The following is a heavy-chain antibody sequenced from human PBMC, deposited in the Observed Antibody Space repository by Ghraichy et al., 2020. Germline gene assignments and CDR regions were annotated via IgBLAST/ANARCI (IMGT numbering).Heavy chain of an antibody. Sequence: GGSLRLSCEASGFTFSSYWMTWVRQAPGKGLEWVANIKQDGSEKFYVDSVRGRFTISRDNAKNSLYVQMNSLTAGDTAVYYCARDEGGYGAIDNWGLGTLVTVSS. CDR2: IKQDGSEK. V-gene: IGHV3-7*03. D-gene: IGHD4-17*01. J-gene: IGHJ4*02. CDR1: GFTFSSYW. CDR3: ARDEGGYGAIDN.